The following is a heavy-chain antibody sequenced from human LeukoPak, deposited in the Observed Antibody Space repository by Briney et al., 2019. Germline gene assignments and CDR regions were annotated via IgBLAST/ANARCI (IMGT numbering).Heavy chain of an antibody. J-gene: IGHJ6*03. V-gene: IGHV1-18*01. D-gene: IGHD7-27*01. CDR1: GYTFSSYA. CDR3: ARDPSTGDWGYYYYYMDV. Sequence: ASVKVSCKASGYTFSSYAISWVRQAPGQGLEWMGWISNGNTNYAQKVQGRVTMTTDTSTSTAYMELRSLRSDDTAVYYCARDPSTGDWGYYYYYMDVWGXXXTXTVSS. CDR2: ISNGNT.